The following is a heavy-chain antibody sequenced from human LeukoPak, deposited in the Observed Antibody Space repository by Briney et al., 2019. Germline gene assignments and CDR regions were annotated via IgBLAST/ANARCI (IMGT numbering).Heavy chain of an antibody. V-gene: IGHV1-69*05. CDR2: IIPIFGTA. Sequence: ASVKVSCKASGGTFSSYAISWVRQAPGQGLEWMGGIIPIFGTANYAQKFQGRVTTTTDESTSTAYMELSSLRSEDTAVYYCARVYTIFGVVINGAFDIWGQGTMVTVSS. CDR3: ARVYTIFGVVINGAFDI. J-gene: IGHJ3*02. CDR1: GGTFSSYA. D-gene: IGHD3-3*01.